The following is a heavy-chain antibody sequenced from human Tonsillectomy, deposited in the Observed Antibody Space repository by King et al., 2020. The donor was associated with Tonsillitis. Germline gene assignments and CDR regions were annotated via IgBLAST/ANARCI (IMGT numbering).Heavy chain of an antibody. CDR1: GFTFSSYW. J-gene: IGHJ2*01. D-gene: IGHD3-9*01. CDR2: INSDGSST. Sequence: VQLVESGGGLVQPGGSLRLSCAASGFTFSSYWMHWVRQAPGKGLVWVSRINSDGSSTSYADSVKGRFTISRDNAKNTLYLQMNSLRAEDTAVYYCARGPDILTVDWYFDLWGRGTLVTVSS. V-gene: IGHV3-74*01. CDR3: ARGPDILTVDWYFDL.